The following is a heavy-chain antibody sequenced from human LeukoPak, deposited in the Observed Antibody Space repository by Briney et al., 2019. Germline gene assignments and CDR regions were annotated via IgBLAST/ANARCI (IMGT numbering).Heavy chain of an antibody. CDR3: ARGADNYYYYGMDV. D-gene: IGHD3-22*01. CDR1: GGSFSGYY. V-gene: IGHV4-34*01. J-gene: IGHJ6*02. Sequence: TPSETLSLTCAVYGGSFSGYYWSWIRQPPGKGLEWIGEINHSGSTNYNPSLKSRVTISVDTPKNQFSLKLSSVTAADTAVYYCARGADNYYYYGMDVWGQGTTVTVSS. CDR2: INHSGST.